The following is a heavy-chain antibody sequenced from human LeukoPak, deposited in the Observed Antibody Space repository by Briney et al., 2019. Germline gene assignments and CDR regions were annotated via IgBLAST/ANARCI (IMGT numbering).Heavy chain of an antibody. D-gene: IGHD2-2*03. J-gene: IGHJ4*02. V-gene: IGHV3-21*01. CDR1: GFTFSSYS. CDR3: ARVGYCSSTSCSPTDY. CDR2: ISSSSSYI. Sequence: GGSLRLSCAASGFTFSSYSINWVRQAPGKGLEWVSSISSSSSYIYYADSVKGRFTISRDNAKNSLYLQMNSLRAEDTAVYYCARVGYCSSTSCSPTDYWGQGTLVTVSS.